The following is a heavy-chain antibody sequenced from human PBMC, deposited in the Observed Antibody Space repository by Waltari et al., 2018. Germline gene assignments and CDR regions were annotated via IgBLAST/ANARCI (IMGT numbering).Heavy chain of an antibody. V-gene: IGHV1-8*01. CDR2: MNPNSGNT. J-gene: IGHJ5*02. Sequence: QVQLVQSGAEVKKPGASVKVSCKASGYTFTSYDINWVRPATGQGLAWMGWMNPNSGNTGYAQKFQGRGTMTRNTSISTAYMELSSLRSEDTAVYYGARNAISYFLRTWNDGRGWFDPWGQGTLVTVSS. CDR3: ARNAISYFLRTWNDGRGWFDP. CDR1: GYTFTSYD. D-gene: IGHD1-1*01.